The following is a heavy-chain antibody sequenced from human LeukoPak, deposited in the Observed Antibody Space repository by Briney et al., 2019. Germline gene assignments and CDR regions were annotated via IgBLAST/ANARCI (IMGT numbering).Heavy chain of an antibody. CDR1: GGSINSYY. CDR3: ARTNPSGSYISGWFDP. D-gene: IGHD1-26*01. V-gene: IGHV4-59*01. CDR2: IYYSGST. J-gene: IGHJ5*02. Sequence: SETLSLPCTVSGGSINSYYWSWIRQPPGKALEWIGYIYYSGSTNYNPSLKSRVTISVDTSKNQFSLKLSSVTAADTAVYYCARTNPSGSYISGWFDPWGQGTLVTVSS.